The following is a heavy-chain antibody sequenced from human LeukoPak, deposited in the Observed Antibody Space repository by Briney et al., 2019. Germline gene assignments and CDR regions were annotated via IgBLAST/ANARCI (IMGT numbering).Heavy chain of an antibody. Sequence: SETLSLTCTVSGDAISRSSWSWIRQPPEKGLEWIGYMFYGGDTNHNPSLKGRVTITVDTSKDQFSLKLTSVTAADTAVYYCARHKVHDFGGSDWYFDLWGRGTLVTVSS. CDR3: ARHKVHDFGGSDWYFDL. CDR1: GDAISRSS. J-gene: IGHJ2*01. V-gene: IGHV4-59*08. D-gene: IGHD4-23*01. CDR2: MFYGGDT.